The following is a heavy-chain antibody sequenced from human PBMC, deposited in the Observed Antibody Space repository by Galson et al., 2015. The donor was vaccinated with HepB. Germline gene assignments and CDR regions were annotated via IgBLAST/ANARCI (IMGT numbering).Heavy chain of an antibody. CDR1: GNTFINFV. V-gene: IGHV1-18*01. Sequence: SVKVSCKASGNTFINFVINWVRQAPGQGLEWLGWISAHDDATNYASKFQDRVTMTTDTSTNTAYLEVRSLRSDDTAVYFCAGGLGSRNSEVDCWGQGTLVIVSS. J-gene: IGHJ4*02. CDR3: AGGLGSRNSEVDC. D-gene: IGHD2-2*01. CDR2: ISAHDDAT.